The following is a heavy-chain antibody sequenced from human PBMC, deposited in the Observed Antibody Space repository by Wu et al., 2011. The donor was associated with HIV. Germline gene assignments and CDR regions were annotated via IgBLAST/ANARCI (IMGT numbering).Heavy chain of an antibody. Sequence: QLVQSGAEVKKPGASVKVSCKASGYTFTTYGISWVRQAPGQGLEWMGWISAYNGNTNYAQKLQGRVTMTTDTSTSTTYMELRSLRSDDTAVYYCARDQNKQNYYDSSAPDAFDIWGQGTMVTVSS. CDR3: ARDQNKQNYYDSSAPDAFDI. CDR1: GYTFTTYG. J-gene: IGHJ3*02. CDR2: ISAYNGNT. D-gene: IGHD3-22*01. V-gene: IGHV1-18*01.